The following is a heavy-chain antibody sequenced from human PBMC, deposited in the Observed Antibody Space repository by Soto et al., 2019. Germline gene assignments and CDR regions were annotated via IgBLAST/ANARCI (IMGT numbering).Heavy chain of an antibody. CDR2: IVVGSGNT. CDR3: AADGKRDCSSTSCYWERGSMDV. J-gene: IGHJ6*02. D-gene: IGHD2-2*01. CDR1: GFTFTSSA. V-gene: IGHV1-58*01. Sequence: GASVNVSCKASGFTFTSSAVQCVRQARGQRLEWIGWIVVGSGNTNYAQKFQERVTITRDMSTSTAYMELSSLRSEDTAVYYCAADGKRDCSSTSCYWERGSMDVWGQGTTVTVSS.